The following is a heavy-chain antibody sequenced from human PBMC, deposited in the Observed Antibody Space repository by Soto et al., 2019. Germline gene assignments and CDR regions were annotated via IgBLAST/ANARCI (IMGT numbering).Heavy chain of an antibody. CDR2: ISVFNGDT. J-gene: IGHJ6*02. CDR1: GYTSSSYG. CDR3: ATKDDHKDDQPYYYGMDV. Sequence: VQLLQSGDEVKTPGASLKVSCKATGYTSSSYGINWVRQAPGQGLEWMGWISVFNGDTKYAPKFQGRVAITKDPGTSTAHMELRSLRSDDAAVYFCATKDDHKDDQPYYYGMDVWGQGTTVTVSS. D-gene: IGHD3-16*01. V-gene: IGHV1-18*01.